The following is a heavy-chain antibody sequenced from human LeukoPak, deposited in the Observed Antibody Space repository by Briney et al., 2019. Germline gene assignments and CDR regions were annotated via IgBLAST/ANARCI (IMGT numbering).Heavy chain of an antibody. CDR1: GYTFTGRY. Sequence: ASVKVSCKASGYTFTGRYLHWVRQAPGQGLEHMGWINPKSGGTNYAQNFQGRVTVTRDTSINTAYMELSRLTSDDTAIYYCARVDDGSGYRHIDYWGQGTLVIVSS. D-gene: IGHD3-3*01. CDR3: ARVDDGSGYRHIDY. J-gene: IGHJ4*02. V-gene: IGHV1-2*02. CDR2: INPKSGGT.